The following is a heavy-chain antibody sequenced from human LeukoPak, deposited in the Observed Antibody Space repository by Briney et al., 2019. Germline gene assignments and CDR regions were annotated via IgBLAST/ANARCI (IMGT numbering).Heavy chain of an antibody. V-gene: IGHV4-61*02. J-gene: IGHJ6*03. D-gene: IGHD4-11*01. Sequence: SQTLSLTCTVSGGSISSGSYYWSWIRQPAGKGLEWIGRIYTSGSTNYNPSLKSRVTISVDTSKNQFSLKLSSVTAADTAVYHCARGVTMDVWGKGTTVTVSS. CDR3: ARGVTMDV. CDR1: GGSISSGSYY. CDR2: IYTSGST.